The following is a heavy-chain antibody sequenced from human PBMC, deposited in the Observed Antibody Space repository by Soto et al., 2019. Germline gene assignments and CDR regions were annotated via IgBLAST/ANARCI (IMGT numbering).Heavy chain of an antibody. CDR2: IYTDGSRA. J-gene: IGHJ4*02. V-gene: IGHV3-74*01. CDR1: GFSFSSYW. CDR3: ARSARNYYYFDY. D-gene: IGHD1-7*01. Sequence: EVQLVESGGGLVQPGGSLRLSCEASGFSFSSYWMHWVRQAPGKGLVWVSRIYTDGSRADYADSVKGRFTISRDNAKNTVYLEVNGLGAEDTAVYYCARSARNYYYFDYWGQGTLVTVSS.